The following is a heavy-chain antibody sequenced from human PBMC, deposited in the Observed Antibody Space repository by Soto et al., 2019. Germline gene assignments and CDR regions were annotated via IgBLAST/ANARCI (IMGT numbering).Heavy chain of an antibody. CDR3: AMVDVYVTPSPQDV. CDR1: GYSFTRYG. J-gene: IGHJ6*02. D-gene: IGHD3-16*01. V-gene: IGHV1-18*01. Sequence: AASVKVSCKASGYSFTRYGIGWARQAPGQGLEWMGWINAYNGNTNYAQNLQGRLTLTTDTSTTTAYMELRSLRSNDTAIYYCAMVDVYVTPSPQDVWGQGTTVTVSS. CDR2: INAYNGNT.